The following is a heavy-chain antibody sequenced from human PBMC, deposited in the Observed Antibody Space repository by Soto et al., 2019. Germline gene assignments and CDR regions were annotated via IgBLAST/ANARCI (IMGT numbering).Heavy chain of an antibody. Sequence: QVQLVQSGAEVKKPGASVKVSCKASGYTFTNYYIHWVRQAPGQGLEWMGIINPTSGSTNYAQKSQGRVTFTYDTSTTTVYMELSGLRSEDTAVLYCARDLAAGDHWGQGTLVTVSS. CDR3: ARDLAAGDH. D-gene: IGHD6-13*01. CDR2: INPTSGST. V-gene: IGHV1-46*01. CDR1: GYTFTNYY. J-gene: IGHJ4*02.